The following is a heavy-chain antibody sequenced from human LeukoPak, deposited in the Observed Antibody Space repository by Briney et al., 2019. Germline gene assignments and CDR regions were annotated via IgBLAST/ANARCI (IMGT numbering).Heavy chain of an antibody. CDR3: ARERSSSWYDY. V-gene: IGHV4-59*01. CDR1: GVSISSYY. J-gene: IGHJ4*02. Sequence: SETLSLTCTVSGVSISSYYWSWIRQPPGKGLEWIGYIYYSGSTNYNPSLKSRVTISVDTSKNQFSLKLSSVTAADTAVYYCARERSSSWYDYWGQGTLVTVSS. CDR2: IYYSGST. D-gene: IGHD6-13*01.